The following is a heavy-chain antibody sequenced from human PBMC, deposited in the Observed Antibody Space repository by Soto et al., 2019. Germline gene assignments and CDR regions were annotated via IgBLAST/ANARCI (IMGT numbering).Heavy chain of an antibody. J-gene: IGHJ6*02. D-gene: IGHD2-21*01. CDR3: ARRIPFGYSMDV. CDR1: GFTFSSYA. V-gene: IGHV3-64*01. Sequence: EVQLVESGGGLVQTGGSLRLSCAASGFTFSSYAMHWVRQAPGKGLEYVSAITSNGNYTDYASSVKGRFTISRDNSKNTLYLQMGSLRAEDMAVYYCARRIPFGYSMDVWCQGTTVTVSS. CDR2: ITSNGNYT.